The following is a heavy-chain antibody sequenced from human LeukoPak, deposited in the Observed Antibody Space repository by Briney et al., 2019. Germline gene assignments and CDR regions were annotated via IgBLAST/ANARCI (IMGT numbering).Heavy chain of an antibody. Sequence: ASVKVSFKASGYIFTDYGMSWMRQAPGQGLEWMGWISAYNGNTNYAQNLQGRVTLTTDTSTSTAYMELRSLSSDDTAVYYCAKYCSGGSCFDYWGQGTLVTVSS. J-gene: IGHJ4*02. CDR2: ISAYNGNT. V-gene: IGHV1-18*01. CDR3: AKYCSGGSCFDY. CDR1: GYIFTDYG. D-gene: IGHD2-15*01.